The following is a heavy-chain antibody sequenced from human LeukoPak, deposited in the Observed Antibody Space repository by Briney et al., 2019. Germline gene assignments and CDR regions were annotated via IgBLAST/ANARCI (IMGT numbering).Heavy chain of an antibody. Sequence: GGSLRLSCAASGFPFSIYYMSWIRQAPGKGLEWVSFISRDGTTTHYADSVKGRYTISRDNAKTSVYLQMNSLRAEDTAVYYCARWVYFHDSSGYPHYWGQGTLVTVSS. J-gene: IGHJ4*02. CDR2: ISRDGTTT. CDR3: ARWVYFHDSSGYPHY. CDR1: GFPFSIYY. V-gene: IGHV3-11*01. D-gene: IGHD3-22*01.